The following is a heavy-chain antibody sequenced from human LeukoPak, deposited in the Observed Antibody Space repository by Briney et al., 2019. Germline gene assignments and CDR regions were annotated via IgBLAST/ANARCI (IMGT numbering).Heavy chain of an antibody. CDR2: IASDGSST. V-gene: IGHV3-74*01. CDR3: ARGRPHGNDY. D-gene: IGHD4-23*01. CDR1: GFTVSSNY. Sequence: GGSLRLSCAASGFTVSSNYMSWVRQAPGKGLVWVSRIASDGSSTTYADSVKGRFSISRDNAKNTLYLQMNSLRVEDTAVYYCARGRPHGNDYWGQGTLATVSS. J-gene: IGHJ4*02.